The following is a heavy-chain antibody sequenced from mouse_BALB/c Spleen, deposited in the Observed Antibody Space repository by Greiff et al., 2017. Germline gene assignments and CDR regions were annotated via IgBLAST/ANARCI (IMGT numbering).Heavy chain of an antibody. CDR1: GYAFTNYL. D-gene: IGHD2-1*01. CDR3: ARDYGNYHYFDY. V-gene: IGHV1-54*03. CDR2: INPGSGGT. Sequence: QVQLKQSGAELVRPGTSVKVSCKASGYAFTNYLIEWVKQRPGQGLEWIGVINPGSGGTNYNEKFKGKATLTADKSSSTAYMQLSSLTSDDSAVYFCARDYGNYHYFDYWGQGTTLTVSS. J-gene: IGHJ2*01.